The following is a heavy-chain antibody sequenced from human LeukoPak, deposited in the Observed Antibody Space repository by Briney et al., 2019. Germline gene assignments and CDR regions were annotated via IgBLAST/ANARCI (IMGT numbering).Heavy chain of an antibody. J-gene: IGHJ4*02. CDR2: INPSGGST. V-gene: IGHV1-46*01. CDR1: GYTFTSYY. Sequence: ASVKVSCKASGYTFTSYYIHWVRQAPGQGLEWMGIINPSGGSTIYAQKFQGRVTMTTDTSTSTAYMELRSLRSDDTAVYYCARIITTLGYCSSTSCNSFDYWGQGTLVTVSS. CDR3: ARIITTLGYCSSTSCNSFDY. D-gene: IGHD2-2*01.